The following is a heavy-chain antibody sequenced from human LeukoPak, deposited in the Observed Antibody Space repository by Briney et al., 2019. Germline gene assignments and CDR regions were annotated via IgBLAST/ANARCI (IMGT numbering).Heavy chain of an antibody. V-gene: IGHV3-48*03. D-gene: IGHD3-10*02. CDR1: GFTFSSYE. J-gene: IGHJ6*04. CDR2: ISSSGSTI. Sequence: GGSLRLSCAASGFTFSSYEMNWVRQAPGQGLEGVSYISSSGSTIYYADAVKGRFTISRDNDKISLYLQMNSLRAEDTAVYYCAELGITMIGGVWGKGTTVTISS. CDR3: AELGITMIGGV.